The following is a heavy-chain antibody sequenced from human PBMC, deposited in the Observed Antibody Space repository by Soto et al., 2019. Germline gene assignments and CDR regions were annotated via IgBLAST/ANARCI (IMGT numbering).Heavy chain of an antibody. J-gene: IGHJ4*02. CDR1: GYTFTSYA. Sequence: ASVKVSCKASGYTFTSYAMHWVRQAPGQRLEWMGWINAGNGNTKYSQKFQGRLTITRDTSASTAYMELSSLRSEDTAVYYCAGIRCHCSSTSCYYFDYWGQGTLVTVPQ. V-gene: IGHV1-3*01. CDR3: AGIRCHCSSTSCYYFDY. CDR2: INAGNGNT. D-gene: IGHD2-2*01.